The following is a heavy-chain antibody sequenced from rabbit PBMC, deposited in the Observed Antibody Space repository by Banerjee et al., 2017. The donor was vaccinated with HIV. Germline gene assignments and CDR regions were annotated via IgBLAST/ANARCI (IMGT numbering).Heavy chain of an antibody. V-gene: IGHV1S47*01. Sequence: QEQLEESGGDLVKPEGSLTLTCKASGFDFNTYYMSWVRQAPGKGLEWIGIIDAGKGSTDYATWVNGRFTISNNTNQNTLYLQLNSLTAADTATYFCVRDLAAVIGWNFGLWGPGTLVTVS. J-gene: IGHJ4*01. CDR3: VRDLAAVIGWNFGL. CDR2: IDAGKGST. D-gene: IGHD1-1*01. CDR1: GFDFNTYY.